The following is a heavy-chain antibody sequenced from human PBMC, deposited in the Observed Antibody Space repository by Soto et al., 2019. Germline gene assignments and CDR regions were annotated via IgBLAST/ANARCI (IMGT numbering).Heavy chain of an antibody. CDR3: AKGLRYFYYGMDV. CDR1: GYTFIGYY. CDR2: INPNSGGT. V-gene: IGHV1-2*02. J-gene: IGHJ6*02. Sequence: ASVKVSCKASGYTFIGYYMHWVRQAPGQGLEWVGWINPNSGGTNYAQKFQGRVTMTRDTSISTAYMELSNLRSDDTALYYCAKGLRYFYYGMDVWGQGTTVTVSS. D-gene: IGHD2-15*01.